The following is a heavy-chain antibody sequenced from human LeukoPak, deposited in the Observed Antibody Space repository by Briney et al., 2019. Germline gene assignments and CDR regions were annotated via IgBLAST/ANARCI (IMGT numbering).Heavy chain of an antibody. J-gene: IGHJ4*02. Sequence: PSETLSLTCAVYGGSLSGYYWSWIRQPPGKGLEWIGEINHSGNTNYNPSLKSRVTISVDTSKNQFSLQLSSVTAAGTAVYYCARGRGTSCYGYWGQGTLVTVSS. V-gene: IGHV4-34*01. D-gene: IGHD2-2*01. CDR2: INHSGNT. CDR3: ARGRGTSCYGY. CDR1: GGSLSGYY.